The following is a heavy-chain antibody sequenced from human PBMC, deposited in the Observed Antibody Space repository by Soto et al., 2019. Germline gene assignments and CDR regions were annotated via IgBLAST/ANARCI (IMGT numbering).Heavy chain of an antibody. Sequence: PGGSLRLSCAASGFTFSDYYMSWIRQAPGKGLEWVSYISSSSYTGDGSVYTDYADSVKGRFTISRDNAKNSLYLQMNSLRAEDTAVYYCAPYEGGYYDSSGYFGHWGQGTLVTVSS. J-gene: IGHJ4*01. CDR1: GFTFSDYY. CDR3: APYEGGYYDSSGYFGH. CDR2: ISSSSYTGDGSVYT. V-gene: IGHV3-23*01. D-gene: IGHD3-22*01.